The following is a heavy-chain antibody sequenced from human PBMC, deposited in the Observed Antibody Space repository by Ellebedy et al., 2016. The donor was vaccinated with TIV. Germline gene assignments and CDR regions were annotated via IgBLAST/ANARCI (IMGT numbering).Heavy chain of an antibody. Sequence: ASVKVSXKASGYTFTSYGISWVRQAPGQGLEWMGWISAYNGNTNYAQKLQGRVTMTTDTSTSTAYMELRSLRSDDTAVYYCARDAYSSSWYYESYYYGMDVWGQGTTVTVSS. CDR1: GYTFTSYG. D-gene: IGHD6-13*01. V-gene: IGHV1-18*04. CDR2: ISAYNGNT. CDR3: ARDAYSSSWYYESYYYGMDV. J-gene: IGHJ6*02.